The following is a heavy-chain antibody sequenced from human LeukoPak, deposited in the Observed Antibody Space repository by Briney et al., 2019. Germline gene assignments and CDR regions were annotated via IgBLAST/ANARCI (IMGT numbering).Heavy chain of an antibody. CDR3: ARDLTMVRGGYRDV. CDR2: INPSGGST. CDR1: GYTFTSYY. D-gene: IGHD3-10*01. Sequence: ASLKLSCKASGYTFTSYYMHWVRQPPGQGLEWMGIINPSGGSTSYAQKFQGRVTITRDTSTSTVYMELSSLRSEDTAVYYCARDLTMVRGGYRDVWGQGTTVTVSS. J-gene: IGHJ6*02. V-gene: IGHV1-46*01.